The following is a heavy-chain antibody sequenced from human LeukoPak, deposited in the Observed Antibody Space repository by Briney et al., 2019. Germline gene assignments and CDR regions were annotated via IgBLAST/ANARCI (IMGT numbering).Heavy chain of an antibody. CDR1: GFTFSSYG. V-gene: IGHV3-33*01. CDR3: ARDLPPGIAVAGSFDY. D-gene: IGHD6-19*01. Sequence: GGSLRLSCAASGFTFSSYGMPWVRQAPGKGLEWVAVIWYDGSNKYYADSVKGRFTISRDNSKNTPYLQMNSLRAEDTAVYYCARDLPPGIAVAGSFDYWGQGTLVTVSS. J-gene: IGHJ4*02. CDR2: IWYDGSNK.